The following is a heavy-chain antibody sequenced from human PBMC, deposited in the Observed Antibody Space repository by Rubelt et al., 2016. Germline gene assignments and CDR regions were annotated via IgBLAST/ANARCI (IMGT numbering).Heavy chain of an antibody. CDR2: IYYSGST. J-gene: IGHJ4*02. V-gene: IGHV4-61*01. CDR3: ARVVPAPISFDF. D-gene: IGHD2-2*01. Sequence: QVQLQESGPGLVKPSETLSLTCTVSGGSISSGSYYWGWVRQPPGNGLEWIGYIYYSGSTYYNPSLKSPVTISVDTSNSQFSLELSSVTAADTAVYYCARVVPAPISFDFWGQGTLVTVSS. CDR1: GGSISSGSYY.